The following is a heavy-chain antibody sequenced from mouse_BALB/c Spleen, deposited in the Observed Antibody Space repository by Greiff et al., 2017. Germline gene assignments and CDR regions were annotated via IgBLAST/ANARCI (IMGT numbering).Heavy chain of an antibody. CDR3: ARGGVDGSYWYFDV. J-gene: IGHJ1*01. CDR1: GFTFSSYA. V-gene: IGHV5-6-5*01. CDR2: ISSGGST. D-gene: IGHD1-1*01. Sequence: EVKVIQSGGGLVKPGGSLKLSCAASGFTFSSYAMSWVRQTPEKRLEWVASISSGGSTYYPDSVKGRFTIPRDNAKNILYLQMSSLRSEDTAMYSCARGGVDGSYWYFDVWGAGTTVTVSS.